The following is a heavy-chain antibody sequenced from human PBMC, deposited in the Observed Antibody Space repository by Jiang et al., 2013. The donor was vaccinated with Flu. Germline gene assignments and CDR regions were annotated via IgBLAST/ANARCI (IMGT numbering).Heavy chain of an antibody. CDR1: DGSFRGYY. CDR2: IHHSGST. J-gene: IGHJ4*02. D-gene: IGHD1-26*01. CDR3: ARGRIDDMSFCTTTTCNSFDA. Sequence: LLKPSETLSLTCGVYDGSFRGYYWSWIRQPPGKGLEWIGEIHHSGSTNYNASLESRATISEDTSKNQFSLKLRFLTAADTAVYYCARGRIDDMSFCTTTTCNSFDAWGQGTLVTVSA. V-gene: IGHV4-34*01.